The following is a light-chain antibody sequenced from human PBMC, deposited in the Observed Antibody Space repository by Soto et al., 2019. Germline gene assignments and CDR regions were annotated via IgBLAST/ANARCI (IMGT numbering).Light chain of an antibody. CDR2: DVS. V-gene: IGLV2-14*03. CDR3: SSYTTTSTRVV. CDR1: SSDVGGYNY. Sequence: QSALTQPASVSGSPGHSITISCTGTSSDVGGYNYVSWYQQYPGKAPKVLIYDVSNRPSGVSNRFSGSKSGNTASLTISGLQVEDEADYYCSSYTTTSTRVVFGGGTKLTVL. J-gene: IGLJ2*01.